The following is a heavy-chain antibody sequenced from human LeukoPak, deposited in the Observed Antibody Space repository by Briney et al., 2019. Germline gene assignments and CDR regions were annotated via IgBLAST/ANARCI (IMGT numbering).Heavy chain of an antibody. J-gene: IGHJ4*02. CDR3: AKDSTTYYYGSGSDY. CDR2: ISGSGGST. D-gene: IGHD3-10*01. V-gene: IGHV3-23*01. CDR1: GFTFSSYA. Sequence: GGSLRLSCAASGFTFSSYAMTWVRQAPGKGLEWVSAISGSGGSTYYADSVKGRFTISRDNSKNTLYLQMNSLRAEDTAVYYCAKDSTTYYYGSGSDYWGQGTLVTVSS.